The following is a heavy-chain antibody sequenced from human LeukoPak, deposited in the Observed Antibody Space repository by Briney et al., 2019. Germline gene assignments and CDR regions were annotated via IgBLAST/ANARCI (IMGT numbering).Heavy chain of an antibody. CDR2: IYPGDSDT. CDR3: ASPHMITFGGVIAPPEY. CDR1: GYSFTSYW. J-gene: IGHJ4*02. V-gene: IGHV5-51*01. Sequence: GESLKISCKGSGYSFTSYWIGWVRQMPGKGLEWMGIIYPGDSDTRYSPSFQGQVTISADKSISTAYLQWSSLKASDTAMYYCASPHMITFGGVIAPPEYWGLGTLVTVSS. D-gene: IGHD3-16*02.